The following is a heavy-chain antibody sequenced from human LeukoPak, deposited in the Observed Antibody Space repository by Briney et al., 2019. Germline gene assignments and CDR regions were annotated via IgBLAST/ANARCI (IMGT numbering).Heavy chain of an antibody. CDR3: ANYGVVLATYGSPSPFVY. J-gene: IGHJ4*02. CDR1: AGSIISTSYY. V-gene: IGHV4-39*07. D-gene: IGHD3-16*01. CDR2: ISYSGST. Sequence: PSETLSLTCTVSAGSIISTSYYWGWIRQPPGKGLDWIGSISYSGSTFCKPSLKSRVTIAVETSNNQFSLKLTSVTAADTGVYYCANYGVVLATYGSPSPFVYWGQGTLVTVSS.